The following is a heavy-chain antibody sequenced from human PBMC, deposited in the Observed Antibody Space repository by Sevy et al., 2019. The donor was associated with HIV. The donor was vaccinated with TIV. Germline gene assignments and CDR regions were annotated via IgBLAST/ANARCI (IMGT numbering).Heavy chain of an antibody. CDR1: GFTFSSYA. D-gene: IGHD4-17*01. CDR2: ISGSGGST. CDR3: AKGRTTVTTRFDY. Sequence: GGSLRLSCAASGFTFSSYAMTWVRQAPGKGLEWVSAISGSGGSTYYADSVKGRFTISRENSKNTLYLQMNSLRAEDTAVYYCAKGRTTVTTRFDYWGQGTLVTVSS. J-gene: IGHJ4*02. V-gene: IGHV3-23*01.